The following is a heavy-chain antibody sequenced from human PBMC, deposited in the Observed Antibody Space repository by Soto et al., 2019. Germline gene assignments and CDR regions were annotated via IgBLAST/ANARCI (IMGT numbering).Heavy chain of an antibody. D-gene: IGHD6-6*01. Sequence: EVQLLGSGGGLVQPGGSLRLSCAASGFKFSDYAMTWVRQAPGKGLEWVSTISGGDERTYYADSVKGRFSISRDNPRNTVYLQMNNLRAEDTALYHCVKDWTGSSCPCMDVWGQGTTVTVSS. CDR3: VKDWTGSSCPCMDV. V-gene: IGHV3-23*01. J-gene: IGHJ6*02. CDR2: ISGGDERT. CDR1: GFKFSDYA.